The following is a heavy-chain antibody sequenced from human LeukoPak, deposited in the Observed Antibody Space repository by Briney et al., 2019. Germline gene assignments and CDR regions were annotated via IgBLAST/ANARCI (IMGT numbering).Heavy chain of an antibody. CDR3: ARLRPRRDGYNYMTDYYFDY. D-gene: IGHD5-24*01. V-gene: IGHV3-7*01. CDR2: IKQDGSDK. CDR1: GFTFSNNW. Sequence: GGSLRLSCAVSGFTFSNNWMNWVRQAPGRGLEWVANIKQDGSDKNYVDSVKGRFTISRDNAKNSLYLQMNSLRAEDTAVYYCARLRPRRDGYNYMTDYYFDYWGQGTLVTVSS. J-gene: IGHJ4*02.